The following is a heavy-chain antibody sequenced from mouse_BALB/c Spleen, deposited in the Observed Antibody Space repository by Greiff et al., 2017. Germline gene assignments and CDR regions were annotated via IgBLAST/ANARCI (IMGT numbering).Heavy chain of an antibody. D-gene: IGHD1-1*01. Sequence: VQLQQSGAELVKPGASVKLSCTASGFNIKDTYMHWVKQRPEQGLEWIGRIDPANGNTKYDPKFQGKATITADTSSNTAYLQLSSLTSEDTAVYYCARVLGYGSSYVFAYWGQGTLVTVSA. J-gene: IGHJ3*01. CDR2: IDPANGNT. V-gene: IGHV14-3*02. CDR1: GFNIKDTY. CDR3: ARVLGYGSSYVFAY.